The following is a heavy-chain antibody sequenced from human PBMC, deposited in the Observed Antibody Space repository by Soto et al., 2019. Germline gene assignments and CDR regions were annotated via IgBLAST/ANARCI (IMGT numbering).Heavy chain of an antibody. J-gene: IGHJ4*02. CDR1: GGSASSGSYY. D-gene: IGHD2-8*01. CDR2: IYYSGST. CDR3: ARGDCTNGVCYTDYFDY. V-gene: IGHV4-61*01. Sequence: NLSLTCTVSGGSASSGSYYWSWIRQPPGKGLEWIGYIYYSGSTNYNPSLKSRVTISVDTSKNQFSLKLSSVTAADTAVYYCARGDCTNGVCYTDYFDYWGQGTLVTVSS.